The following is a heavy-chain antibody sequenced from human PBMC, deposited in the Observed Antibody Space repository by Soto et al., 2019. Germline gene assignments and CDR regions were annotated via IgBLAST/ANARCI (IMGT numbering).Heavy chain of an antibody. CDR2: ISGSGIST. J-gene: IGHJ6*02. CDR1: GYTFSTYP. Sequence: EVQLLESGGGLVQPGGSLRLSCAASGYTFSTYPMNWVRQAPGKGLEWVSGISGSGISTYYADSVKGRFPNSRDNSKNTVFLQMNSLRAEYTAVYYCAKPPVITASYYYYDMDVWGQGTTVTVSS. CDR3: AKPPVITASYYYYDMDV. V-gene: IGHV3-23*01. D-gene: IGHD4-4*01.